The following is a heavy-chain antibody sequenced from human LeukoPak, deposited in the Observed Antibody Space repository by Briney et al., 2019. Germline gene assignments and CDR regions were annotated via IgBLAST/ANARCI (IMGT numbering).Heavy chain of an antibody. V-gene: IGHV3-53*01. CDR2: IYSGGST. CDR1: GFTVSTNF. D-gene: IGHD4-11*01. CDR3: ARTRVDTTTFDYFDY. Sequence: GGSLRLSCVVSGFTVSTNFMSWVRQAPGERLEWVSVIYSGGSTYYADSVKGRFTISRDNSKNTLYLQMNSLRAEDTAVSYCARTRVDTTTFDYFDYWGQGTLVTVSS. J-gene: IGHJ4*02.